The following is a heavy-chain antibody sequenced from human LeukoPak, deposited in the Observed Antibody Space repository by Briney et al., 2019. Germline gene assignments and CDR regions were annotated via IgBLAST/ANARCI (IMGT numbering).Heavy chain of an antibody. CDR3: AKGNDSVWGSYRGSFDY. Sequence: ASVKVSCKASGYTFTAYHMHWVRQAPGQGLEWMGWINANSGGTNYAQNFQGRVTMTRDTSISTAYMELRRLRSDDTAVYYCAKGNDSVWGSYRGSFDYWGQGTPVTVSS. J-gene: IGHJ4*02. V-gene: IGHV1-2*02. CDR2: INANSGGT. D-gene: IGHD3-16*01. CDR1: GYTFTAYH.